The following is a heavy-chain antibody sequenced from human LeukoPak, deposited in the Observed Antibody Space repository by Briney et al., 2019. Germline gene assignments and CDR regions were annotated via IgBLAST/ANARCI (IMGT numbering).Heavy chain of an antibody. CDR3: ARDGSLPDY. CDR1: GFTFSNYW. V-gene: IGHV3-74*01. CDR2: IVSDGSST. Sequence: GGSLRLSCAASGFTFSNYWTHWVRQTPGKGLVWVSRIVSDGSSTSYADSVKGRFTISRDNAKNTLYLQMNSLRAEDTAVYYCARDGSLPDYWGQGTLVTVSS. J-gene: IGHJ4*02.